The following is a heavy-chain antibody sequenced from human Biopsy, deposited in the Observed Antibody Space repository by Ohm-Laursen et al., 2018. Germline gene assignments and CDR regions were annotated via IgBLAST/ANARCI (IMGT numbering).Heavy chain of an antibody. CDR3: ATDARWDLSLDAFHV. D-gene: IGHD1-26*01. V-gene: IGHV1-69*04. J-gene: IGHJ3*01. CDR2: IDPFTGVT. CDR1: GATVTSYA. Sequence: SVKVSCKASGATVTSYAISWVRQAPGQGLGWMGRIDPFTGVTNYAHNFQGRVTITADRSTPTAYGEVSSLRPDDTAVFYCATDARWDLSLDAFHVWGQGTKVTVSS.